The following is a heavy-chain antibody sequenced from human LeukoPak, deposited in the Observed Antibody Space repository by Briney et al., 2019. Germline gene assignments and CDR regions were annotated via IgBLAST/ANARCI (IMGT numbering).Heavy chain of an antibody. D-gene: IGHD3-22*01. CDR3: ARDPYDSGARYYGAFDI. V-gene: IGHV3-7*01. J-gene: IGHJ3*02. CDR2: IKTDESEK. CDR1: GFTFSSSW. Sequence: GGSLRLSCAASGFTFSSSWMTWVRQAPGKGLEWVANIKTDESEKQYVDSVKGRFTISRDNAKSSLFLQMNSLRAEDTAIYYCARDPYDSGARYYGAFDIWGQGTMVTVSS.